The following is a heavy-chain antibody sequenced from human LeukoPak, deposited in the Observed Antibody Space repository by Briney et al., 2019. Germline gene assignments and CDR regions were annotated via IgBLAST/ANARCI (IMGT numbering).Heavy chain of an antibody. V-gene: IGHV4-34*01. D-gene: IGHD3-10*01. CDR3: ARGSTKYYYGSAYGMDV. CDR2: INHSGST. CDR1: GGSFSGYY. J-gene: IGHJ6*02. Sequence: PSETLSLTCAVYGGSFSGYYWSWIRQPPGKGLEWIGEINHSGSTNYSPSLKSRVTISVDTSKNQFSLKLSSVTAADTAVYYCARGSTKYYYGSAYGMDVWGQGTTVTVSS.